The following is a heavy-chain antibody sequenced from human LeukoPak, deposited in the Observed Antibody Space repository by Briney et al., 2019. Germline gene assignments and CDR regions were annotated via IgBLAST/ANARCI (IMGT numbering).Heavy chain of an antibody. CDR3: ARGIAGTGYYYYYYMDV. Sequence: SETLSLTCTVSGGSISSYYWSCIRQPPGKGLEWIGYIYYSGSTNYNPSLKSRVTISVDTSKNQFSLKLSSVTAADTAVYYCARGIAGTGYYYYYYMDVWGKGTTVTVSS. CDR1: GGSISSYY. J-gene: IGHJ6*03. CDR2: IYYSGST. D-gene: IGHD6-13*01. V-gene: IGHV4-59*01.